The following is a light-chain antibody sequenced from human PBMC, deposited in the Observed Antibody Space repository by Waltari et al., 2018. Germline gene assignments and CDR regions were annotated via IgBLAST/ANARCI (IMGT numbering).Light chain of an antibody. CDR1: SSDIGGYNG. V-gene: IGLV2-18*02. J-gene: IGLJ1*01. CDR3: GSYRSGSTYYI. CDR2: EVS. Sequence: QSALTQPPPVSKSLGQSVTISCTGTSSDIGGYNGVPWYQQHSGTAPRLLIYEVSKRPSGVSDRFSGSKSGNTASLTISGLQAEDEADYYCGSYRSGSTYYIFGAGTRLTVL.